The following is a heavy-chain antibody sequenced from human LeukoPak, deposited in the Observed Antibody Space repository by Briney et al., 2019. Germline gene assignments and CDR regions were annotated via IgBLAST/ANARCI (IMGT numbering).Heavy chain of an antibody. CDR3: ARGFDFWSGYPI. Sequence: SETLSLTCAVYGGSFSGYYWSWIRQPPGKGLEWIGEINHSGSTNYNPSLKSRVTISVDTSENQFSLKLSSVTAADTAVYYCARGFDFWSGYPIWGQGTMVTVSS. J-gene: IGHJ3*02. CDR1: GGSFSGYY. D-gene: IGHD3-3*01. CDR2: INHSGST. V-gene: IGHV4-34*01.